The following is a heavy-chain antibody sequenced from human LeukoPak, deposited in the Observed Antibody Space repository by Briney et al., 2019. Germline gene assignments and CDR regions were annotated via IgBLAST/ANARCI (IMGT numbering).Heavy chain of an antibody. CDR2: VYRDGNT. J-gene: IGHJ4*02. CDR1: GFTVSSND. Sequence: PGGSLRLSCVASGFTVSSNDMSWVRQAPGKGLEWVSAVYRDGNTYYADSVKGRFTISRDNSKNTLYLQMSSLRAEDTAVYYCAREKSCSSTSCYLLVYYFDYWGQGTLVTVSS. CDR3: AREKSCSSTSCYLLVYYFDY. V-gene: IGHV3-53*01. D-gene: IGHD2-2*01.